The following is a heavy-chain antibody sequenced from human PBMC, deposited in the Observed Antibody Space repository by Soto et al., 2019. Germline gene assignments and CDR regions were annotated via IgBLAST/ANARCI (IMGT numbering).Heavy chain of an antibody. V-gene: IGHV1-69*12. D-gene: IGHD3-22*01. Sequence: QVQLVQSGAEVKKPGSSVKVSCKASGGTFSSYAISWVRQAPGQGLEWMGGIIPIFGTANYAQKFQGRVTITADESTSTAYMELSSLRSEDTAVYYCASIVEGDSSGYYWAGWFDPWGQGTLVTVSS. J-gene: IGHJ5*02. CDR3: ASIVEGDSSGYYWAGWFDP. CDR1: GGTFSSYA. CDR2: IIPIFGTA.